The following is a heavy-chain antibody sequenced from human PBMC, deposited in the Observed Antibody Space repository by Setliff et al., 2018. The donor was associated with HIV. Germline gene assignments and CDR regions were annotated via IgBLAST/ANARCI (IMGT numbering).Heavy chain of an antibody. CDR2: INTNTGNP. D-gene: IGHD3-10*01. V-gene: IGHV7-4-1*02. J-gene: IGHJ4*02. CDR1: GGTFSSYA. Sequence: ASVKVSCKASGGTFSSYAISWVRQAPGQGLEWMGWINTNTGNPTYAQGFTGRFVFSLDTSVSTAYLQISSLKAEDTAVYYCAPIDPFPHDNSKNSLYLQMNSLRTEDTALYYCAKDRQSFDYFHYWGQGTLVTVSS. CDR3: APIDPFPHDNSKNSLYLQMNSLRTEDTALYYCAKDRQSFDYFHY.